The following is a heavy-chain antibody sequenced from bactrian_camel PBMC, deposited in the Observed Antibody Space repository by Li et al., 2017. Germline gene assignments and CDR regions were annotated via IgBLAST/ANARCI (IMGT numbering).Heavy chain of an antibody. D-gene: IGHD7*01. CDR3: ATVGGQFEFNY. V-gene: IGHV3S31*01. CDR2: IRRDGDE. CDR1: GYISSRHC. Sequence: ESGGGSVQAGGSLRLSCTHSGYISSRHCMGWFRQAPGKAREGIAGIRRDGDEYYAGSVKGRFTISQDNAKNTLYLQTNSLKTEDTAVYYCATVGGQFEFNYWVQGTQVTFS. J-gene: IGHJ4*01.